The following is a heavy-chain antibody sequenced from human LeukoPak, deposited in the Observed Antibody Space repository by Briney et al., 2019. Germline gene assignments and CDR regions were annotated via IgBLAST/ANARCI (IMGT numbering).Heavy chain of an antibody. V-gene: IGHV4-59*01. D-gene: IGHD5-24*01. J-gene: IGHJ4*02. CDR2: LYHTGST. Sequence: PSETLSLTCSVSGASISTYYWTWIRQSPGKGLEWIGCLYHTGSTTYNPSLKSRVTISVDTSTNQLSLNLNFVTAADTAVYYCARLKGSDVYKPYDYWGQGTLVTVSS. CDR3: ARLKGSDVYKPYDY. CDR1: GASISTYY.